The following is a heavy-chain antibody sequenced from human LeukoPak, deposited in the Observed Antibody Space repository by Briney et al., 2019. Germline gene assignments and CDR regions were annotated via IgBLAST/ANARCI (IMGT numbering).Heavy chain of an antibody. Sequence: GGSLRLSCAASGFTVSSNYMSWVRQAPGKGLEGVSIIHSGGSTYYADSVKGRFTISRDNSKNTLYLQMNSLRAEDTAVYYCARDIYDSSGSALDYWGQGTLVTVSS. D-gene: IGHD3-22*01. CDR1: GFTVSSNY. CDR3: ARDIYDSSGSALDY. J-gene: IGHJ4*02. CDR2: IHSGGST. V-gene: IGHV3-66*01.